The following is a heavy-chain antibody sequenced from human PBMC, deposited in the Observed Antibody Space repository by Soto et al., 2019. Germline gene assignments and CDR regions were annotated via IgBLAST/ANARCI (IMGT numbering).Heavy chain of an antibody. J-gene: IGHJ4*02. CDR2: INPNSGGT. Sequence: GASVKVSCKASGYTFTGYYMHWVRQAPGQGLEWMGWINPNSGGTNYAQKFQGRVTMTRDTSISTAYMELSRLRSDDTAVYYCARDITDPSSWYAIDYWGQGTLVTVSS. CDR1: GYTFTGYY. V-gene: IGHV1-2*02. CDR3: ARDITDPSSWYAIDY. D-gene: IGHD6-13*01.